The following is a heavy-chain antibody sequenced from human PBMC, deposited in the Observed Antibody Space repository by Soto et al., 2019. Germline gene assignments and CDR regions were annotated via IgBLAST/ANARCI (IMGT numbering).Heavy chain of an antibody. Sequence: GGSLRLSCAASGFTFSSYAMSWVRQAPGKGLEWVSAISGSGGSTYYADSVKGRFTISRDNSKNTLYLQMNSLRAEDTAVYYCAKDPYNWREASHFDYWGQGTLVTVSS. V-gene: IGHV3-23*01. CDR3: AKDPYNWREASHFDY. D-gene: IGHD1-20*01. J-gene: IGHJ4*02. CDR2: ISGSGGST. CDR1: GFTFSSYA.